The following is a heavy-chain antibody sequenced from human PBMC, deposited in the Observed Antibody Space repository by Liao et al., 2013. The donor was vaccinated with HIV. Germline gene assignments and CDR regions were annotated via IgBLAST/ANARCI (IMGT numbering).Heavy chain of an antibody. CDR1: GASMRTDAYN. Sequence: LQESGLRLVKPSETLSLSCRVSGASMRTDAYNWGWIRQAPGKTLEWIGSVTDSGDVNYNPSLRSGVFVSIDTSQNTFSLTLSSVTAADTGVYFCARIPVPSGAGSAFWRAYRDYYRYFYMDIWGQRDHGHCLL. V-gene: IGHV4-39*07. D-gene: IGHD3-3*01. CDR2: VTDSGDV. CDR3: ARIPVPSGAGSAFWRAYRDYYRYFYMDI. J-gene: IGHJ6*03.